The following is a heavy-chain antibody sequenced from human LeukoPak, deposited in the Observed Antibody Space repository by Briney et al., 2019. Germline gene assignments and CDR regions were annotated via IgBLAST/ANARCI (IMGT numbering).Heavy chain of an antibody. Sequence: GGSLRLSCAASGFALSSHWMTWVRQVPGRGPEWVANVNRDGSETYYLDSVKGRFTISRDNSKNTLYLQMNSLRAEDTALYYRAKRFFSSSAIYPNYFDCWGQGTLVTVSS. CDR3: AKRFFSSSAIYPNYFDC. J-gene: IGHJ4*02. CDR1: GFALSSHW. V-gene: IGHV3-7*03. D-gene: IGHD2-2*01. CDR2: VNRDGSET.